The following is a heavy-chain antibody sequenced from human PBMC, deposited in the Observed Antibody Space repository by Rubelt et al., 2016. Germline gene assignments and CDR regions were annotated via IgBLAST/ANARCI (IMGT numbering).Heavy chain of an antibody. V-gene: IGHV7-4-1*02. D-gene: IGHD1-14*01. CDR2: INTNTGNP. CDR3: LTSRNYYYYGMDV. J-gene: IGHJ6*02. CDR1: GESFSSYA. Sequence: QVQFVQSGAEVKKPGASVKVSCKSSGESFSSYAMHWVRQAPGQGLEWMGWINTNTGNPTYAQGFTGRFVFSLDTSVSTAYLQISSLKAEDTAVYYCLTSRNYYYYGMDVWGQGTTVTVSS.